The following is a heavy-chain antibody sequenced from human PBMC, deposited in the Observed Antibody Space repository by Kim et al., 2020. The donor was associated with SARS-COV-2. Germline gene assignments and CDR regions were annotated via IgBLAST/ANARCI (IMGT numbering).Heavy chain of an antibody. CDR1: GFTFSSYA. Sequence: GGSLRLSCAASGFTFSSYAMSWVRQAPGKGLEWVSAISGSGGSTYYADSVKGRFTISRDNSKNTLYLQMNSLRAEDTAVYYCAKDGVEWELTYYFDYWGQGTLVTVSS. J-gene: IGHJ4*02. CDR3: AKDGVEWELTYYFDY. D-gene: IGHD1-26*01. V-gene: IGHV3-23*01. CDR2: ISGSGGST.